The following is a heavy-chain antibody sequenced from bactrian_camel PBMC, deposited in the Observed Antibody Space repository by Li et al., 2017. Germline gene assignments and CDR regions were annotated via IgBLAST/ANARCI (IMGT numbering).Heavy chain of an antibody. Sequence: HVQLVESGGGSVQAGGSLRLSCALSGDTITSYSMGWYRQVPGNECELVSSIEADGTIYYADSVKGRFTISQDNAKSTVYLEMNRLKPEDTGIYYCAADYALANGLWNPAAYRYWGRGTQVTVS. D-gene: IGHD1*01. CDR2: IEADGTI. CDR3: AADYALANGLWNPAAYRY. V-gene: IGHV3S9*01. J-gene: IGHJ4*01. CDR1: GDTITSYS.